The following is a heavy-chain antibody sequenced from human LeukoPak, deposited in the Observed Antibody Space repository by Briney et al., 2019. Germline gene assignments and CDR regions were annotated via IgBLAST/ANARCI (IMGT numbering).Heavy chain of an antibody. CDR3: VHVPVSAQWYFAL. CDR2: ISASSINT. D-gene: IGHD2-2*01. V-gene: IGHV3-23*01. Sequence: GGSLRLSCAASGFSVSNYVMSWVRQAPGKGLEWVSGISASSINTYYAESVKGRFTISRDISMNTLNLQKNTLRAEDTAVYYCVHVPVSAQWYFALWGRGTLVTVSS. J-gene: IGHJ2*01. CDR1: GFSVSNYV.